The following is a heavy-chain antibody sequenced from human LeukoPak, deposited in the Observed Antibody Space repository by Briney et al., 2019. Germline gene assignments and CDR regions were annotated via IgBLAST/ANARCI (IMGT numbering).Heavy chain of an antibody. D-gene: IGHD3-3*01. V-gene: IGHV1-8*01. J-gene: IGHJ6*03. CDR3: ARTNYDFWSGYYYYYYMGV. CDR1: GYTFTSYD. CDR2: MNPNSGNT. Sequence: ASVKVSCKASGYTFTSYDINWVRQATGQGLERMGWMNPNSGNTGYAQKFQGRVTMTRNTSISTAYMELSSLRSEDTAVYYCARTNYDFWSGYYYYYYMGVWGKGTTVTVSS.